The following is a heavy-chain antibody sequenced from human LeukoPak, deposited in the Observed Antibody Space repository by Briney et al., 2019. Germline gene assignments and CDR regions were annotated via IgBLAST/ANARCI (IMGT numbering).Heavy chain of an antibody. CDR3: ARGGALTSFDS. CDR1: GFSFSSYG. V-gene: IGHV1-18*01. J-gene: IGHJ4*02. D-gene: IGHD1-26*01. CDR2: IGAYNGKT. Sequence: ASVKVSCKASGFSFSSYGFSWVRQAPGQGLEWMGWIGAYNGKTNYAQKFQGRVTMTTDTSTTTVYMDLRSLISDDTAVYFCARGGALTSFDSWGQGTLITVSS.